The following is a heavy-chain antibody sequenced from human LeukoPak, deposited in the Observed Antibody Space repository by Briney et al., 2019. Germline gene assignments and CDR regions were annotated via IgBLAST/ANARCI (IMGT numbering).Heavy chain of an antibody. J-gene: IGHJ4*02. V-gene: IGHV4-39*07. Sequence: SETLSLTCTVSGGSISSSSYYWGWIRQPPGKGLEWIGSIYHSGSTYYNPSLKSRVTISVDTSKNQFSLKLSSVTAADTAVYYCARDTNYYDSSGYRYWGQGTLVTVSS. CDR2: IYHSGST. D-gene: IGHD3-22*01. CDR1: GGSISSSSYY. CDR3: ARDTNYYDSSGYRY.